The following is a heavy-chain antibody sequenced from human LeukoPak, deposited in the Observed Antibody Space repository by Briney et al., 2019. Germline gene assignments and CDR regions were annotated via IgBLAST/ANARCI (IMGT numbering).Heavy chain of an antibody. Sequence: SGGSLRLSCAASGFTFSTCAMSWVRQAPGKGLEWVSSISGSGGSTYYADSVKGRFTISRDNSKNTVYMEMNSLRAEGTALYYCAKGGQNFDFWRFDYWGQGTLVPVSS. CDR2: ISGSGGST. J-gene: IGHJ4*02. D-gene: IGHD3-3*01. CDR3: AKGGQNFDFWRFDY. CDR1: GFTFSTCA. V-gene: IGHV3-23*01.